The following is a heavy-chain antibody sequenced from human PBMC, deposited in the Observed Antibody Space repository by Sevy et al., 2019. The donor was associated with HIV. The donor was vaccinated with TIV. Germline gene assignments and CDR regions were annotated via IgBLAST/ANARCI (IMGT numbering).Heavy chain of an antibody. CDR1: RFTFSTYA. CDR2: ISASAGST. Sequence: GGSLRLSCAASRFTFSTYAMTWVRQAPGKGLEWVSVISASAGSTYYSDSVKGRFTISRDNSKNTLYLQMNSLRAEDTAVYYCAKDRVSGTYYTGDFDYWGQGTLVTVSS. CDR3: AKDRVSGTYYTGDFDY. D-gene: IGHD3-10*01. J-gene: IGHJ4*02. V-gene: IGHV3-23*01.